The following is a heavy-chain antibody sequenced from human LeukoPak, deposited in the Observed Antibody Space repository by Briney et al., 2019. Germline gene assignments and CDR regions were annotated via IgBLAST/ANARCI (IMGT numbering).Heavy chain of an antibody. CDR2: INPNSGDP. D-gene: IGHD5-24*01. CDR1: GYTFTSYG. V-gene: IGHV1-2*02. Sequence: ASVKVSCKASGYTFTSYGISWVRQATGQGLEWMGWINPNSGDPNYAQNFQGRVTMTRDTSGSTVYMELNRLRSDDTAVYYCVRGGDGDRRDFDFWGQGTLVTVSS. J-gene: IGHJ4*02. CDR3: VRGGDGDRRDFDF.